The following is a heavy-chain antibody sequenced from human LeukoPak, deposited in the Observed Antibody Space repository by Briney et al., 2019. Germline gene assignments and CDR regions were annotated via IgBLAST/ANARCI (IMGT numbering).Heavy chain of an antibody. D-gene: IGHD3-3*01. CDR1: GFTFSSYS. J-gene: IGHJ4*02. CDR3: ARDLGAISLPAIADY. CDR2: ISSSSSTI. V-gene: IGHV3-48*04. Sequence: GGSLRFSCAASGFTFSSYSMNWVRQAPGKGLEWVSYISSSSSTIYYADSVKGRFTISRDNAKNSLYLQMNSLRAEDTAVYYCARDLGAISLPAIADYWGQGTLVTVSS.